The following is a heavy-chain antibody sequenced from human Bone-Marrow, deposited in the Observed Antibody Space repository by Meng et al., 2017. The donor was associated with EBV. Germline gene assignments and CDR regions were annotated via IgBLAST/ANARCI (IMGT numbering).Heavy chain of an antibody. Sequence: QLQLQEAGPGLVNPSETLSLTCTVSGGSISSSRYYWGWIRQPPGKGLEWIGSIYYSGSTYYNPSLKSRVTISVDTSKNQFSLKLSSVTAADTAVYYCARHQYCSSTSCYLDYWGQGTLVTGSS. V-gene: IGHV4-39*01. D-gene: IGHD2-2*01. CDR3: ARHQYCSSTSCYLDY. J-gene: IGHJ4*02. CDR1: GGSISSSRYY. CDR2: IYYSGST.